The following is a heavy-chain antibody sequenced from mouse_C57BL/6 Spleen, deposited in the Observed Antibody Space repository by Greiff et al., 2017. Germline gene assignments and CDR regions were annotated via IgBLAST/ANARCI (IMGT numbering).Heavy chain of an antibody. CDR1: GYTFTSYW. CDR3: ARRDDYRPLCGC. D-gene: IGHD2-14*01. J-gene: IGHJ3*01. Sequence: QVQLKESGAELVKPGASVKLSCKASGYTFTSYWMHWVKQRPGQGLEWIGYINPSSGYTKYNQKFKDKATLTADKSSSTAYMQLSSLTYADSAVYYCARRDDYRPLCGCWGQGTLVTVSA. V-gene: IGHV1-7*01. CDR2: INPSSGYT.